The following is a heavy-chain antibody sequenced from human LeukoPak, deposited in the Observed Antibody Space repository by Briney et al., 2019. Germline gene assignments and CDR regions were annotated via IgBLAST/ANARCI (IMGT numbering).Heavy chain of an antibody. CDR2: ITASSTAI. CDR3: ARTYYDILTGYNPYFDY. D-gene: IGHD3-9*01. V-gene: IGHV3-21*01. Sequence: GGSLRLSCAASGFTFSSYAMSWVRQAPGKGLEWVSSITASSTAIYSADSVKGRFTISRDNAKNSLYLQMNSLRAEDTAVYYCARTYYDILTGYNPYFDYWGQGALVTVSS. J-gene: IGHJ4*02. CDR1: GFTFSSYA.